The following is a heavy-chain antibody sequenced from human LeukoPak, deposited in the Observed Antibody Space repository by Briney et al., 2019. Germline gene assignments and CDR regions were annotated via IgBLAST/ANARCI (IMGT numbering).Heavy chain of an antibody. D-gene: IGHD3-16*01. CDR2: IIPIFGIA. CDR1: GGTFISYA. CDR3: ASGLPGGARHFDY. Sequence: SVKVSCKASGGTFISYAISWVRQAPGQGLEWMGRIIPIFGIANYAQKFQGRVTTTADKSTSTAYMELSSLRSEDTAVYYCASGLPGGARHFDYWGQGTLVTVSS. V-gene: IGHV1-69*04. J-gene: IGHJ4*02.